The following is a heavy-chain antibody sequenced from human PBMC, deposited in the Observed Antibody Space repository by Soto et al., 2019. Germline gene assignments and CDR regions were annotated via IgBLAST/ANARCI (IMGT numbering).Heavy chain of an antibody. CDR2: ISAYNGNT. CDR1: GYTFTSYG. V-gene: IGHV1-18*01. CDR3: ARPLGYCSSTSCSGGRYYYGMDV. Sequence: QVQLVQSGAEVKKPGASVKVSCKASGYTFTSYGISWVRQAPGQGLEWMGWISAYNGNTNYAQKLQGRVTMTTDTSTSTAYMELRSPRSDDTAVYYCARPLGYCSSTSCSGGRYYYGMDVWGQGTTVTVSS. D-gene: IGHD2-2*01. J-gene: IGHJ6*02.